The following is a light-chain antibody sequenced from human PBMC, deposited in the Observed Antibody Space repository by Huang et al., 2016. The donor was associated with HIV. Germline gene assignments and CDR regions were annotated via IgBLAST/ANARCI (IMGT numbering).Light chain of an antibody. Sequence: EIVMTQSPATLSVSPGERVTLSCRASQSVSNNLAWYQQKPGQAPRLLVYSASTRATGIPARLSGSGSGTEFTLTISSLQSEHFAVYYCQQYDSWPITFGPGTRVD. V-gene: IGKV3-15*01. J-gene: IGKJ3*01. CDR2: SAS. CDR1: QSVSNN. CDR3: QQYDSWPIT.